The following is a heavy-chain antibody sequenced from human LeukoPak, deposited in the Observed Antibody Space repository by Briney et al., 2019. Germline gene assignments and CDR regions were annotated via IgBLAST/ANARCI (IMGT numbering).Heavy chain of an antibody. CDR1: GLSFDDYA. J-gene: IGHJ5*02. CDR2: IGWNSVNI. D-gene: IGHD6-13*01. Sequence: GRSLRLSCAASGLSFDDYAMHWVRQVPGKGLEWVSGIGWNSVNIGYVDSVKGRFTISRDNAKNSLFLQMDSLRVEDMALYFCAKGLSLEGGSTWKYNWFDAWGQGTVVIVSS. CDR3: AKGLSLEGGSTWKYNWFDA. V-gene: IGHV3-9*03.